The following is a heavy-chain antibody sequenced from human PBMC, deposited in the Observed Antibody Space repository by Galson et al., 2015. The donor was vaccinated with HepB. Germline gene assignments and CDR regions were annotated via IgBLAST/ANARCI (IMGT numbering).Heavy chain of an antibody. V-gene: IGHV3-30*04. D-gene: IGHD3-10*01. CDR3: ARRMVRGETYYYYGMDV. CDR2: ISYDGGNK. J-gene: IGHJ6*02. CDR1: GFTFSSYA. Sequence: SLRLSCAASGFTFSSYAMHWVRQAPGKGLEWVAVISYDGGNKYYADSVKGRFTISRDNSKNTPYLQMNSLRAEDTAVYYYARRMVRGETYYYYGMDVWGQGTTVTVSS.